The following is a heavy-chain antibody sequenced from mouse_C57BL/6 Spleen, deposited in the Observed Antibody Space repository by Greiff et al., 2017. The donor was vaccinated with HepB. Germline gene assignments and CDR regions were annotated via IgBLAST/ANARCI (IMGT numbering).Heavy chain of an antibody. CDR1: GFTFSDYG. CDR2: ISSGSSTI. V-gene: IGHV5-17*01. J-gene: IGHJ2*01. CDR3: ARADGYYVDD. Sequence: EVQVVESGGGLVKPGGSLKLSCAASGFTFSDYGMHWVRQAPERGLEWVAYISSGSSTIYYADTVKGRFTISRDKAKNTLCLQMTSLRSEDTAVYNCARADGYYVDDWGQGTTLTVSS. D-gene: IGHD2-3*01.